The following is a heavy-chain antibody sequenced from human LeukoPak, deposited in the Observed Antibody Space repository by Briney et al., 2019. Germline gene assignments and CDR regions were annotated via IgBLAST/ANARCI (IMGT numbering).Heavy chain of an antibody. CDR1: GYTFTSYG. J-gene: IGHJ4*02. Sequence: VASVTVSCKASGYTFTSYGISWVRQAPGQGLEWMGWISTYNGNTNYAQKLQGRVTMTTHTSTSTAYMELRSLRSDDTAVYYCARRTDYGDYGDDYWGQGTLVTVSS. V-gene: IGHV1-18*01. CDR3: ARRTDYGDYGDDY. CDR2: ISTYNGNT. D-gene: IGHD4-17*01.